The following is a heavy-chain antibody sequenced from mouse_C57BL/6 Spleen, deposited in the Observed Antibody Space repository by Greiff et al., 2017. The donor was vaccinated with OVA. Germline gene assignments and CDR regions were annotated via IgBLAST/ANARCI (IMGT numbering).Heavy chain of an antibody. J-gene: IGHJ4*01. CDR3: ARDGYVVNYAMDY. D-gene: IGHD2-2*01. Sequence: QVQLKQPGAELVKPGASVKLSCKASGYTFTSYWMHWVKQRPGRGLEWIGRIDPNSGGTKYNEKFKSKATLTVDKPSSTAYMQLSSLTSEDSAVYYCARDGYVVNYAMDYWGQGTSVTVSS. CDR1: GYTFTSYW. CDR2: IDPNSGGT. V-gene: IGHV1-72*01.